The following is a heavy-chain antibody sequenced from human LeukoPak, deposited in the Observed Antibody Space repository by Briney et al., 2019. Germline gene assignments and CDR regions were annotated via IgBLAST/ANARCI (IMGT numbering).Heavy chain of an antibody. CDR2: INPNSGGT. Sequence: ASVKVSRKASGYTFTGYYMHWVRQAPGQGLEWMGWINPNSGGTNYAQKFQGRVTMARDTSISTAYMELSRLRSDDTAVYYCARGYYGVGAFDIWGQGTMVTVSS. J-gene: IGHJ3*02. V-gene: IGHV1-2*02. D-gene: IGHD3-22*01. CDR1: GYTFTGYY. CDR3: ARGYYGVGAFDI.